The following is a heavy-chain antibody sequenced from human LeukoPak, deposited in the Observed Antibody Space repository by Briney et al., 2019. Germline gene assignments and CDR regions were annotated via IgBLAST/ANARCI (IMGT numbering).Heavy chain of an antibody. D-gene: IGHD4-17*01. CDR3: ARGIESYGDYGY. V-gene: IGHV4-59*01. Sequence: SETLSLTCTVSGGSLSTYYWSWIRQPPGKGLEWIAYMYNSGSTNYNPSLKSRVTISIDTSKNQFSLKLSSLTAADTAIYYCARGIESYGDYGYWGQGILVTVSS. CDR1: GGSLSTYY. J-gene: IGHJ4*02. CDR2: MYNSGST.